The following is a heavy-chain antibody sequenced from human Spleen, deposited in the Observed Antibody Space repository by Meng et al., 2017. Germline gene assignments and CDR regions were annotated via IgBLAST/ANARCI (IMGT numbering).Heavy chain of an antibody. CDR2: ISSSSSYI. D-gene: IGHD5-18*01. Sequence: GESLKISCAASGFTFSSYSMNWVRQAPGKGLEWVSSISSSSSYIYYADSVKGRFTISRDNAKNSLYLQMNSLRAEDTAVYYCVRNSMLVGYTYGPGTYWGQGTLVTVSS. J-gene: IGHJ4*02. CDR1: GFTFSSYS. V-gene: IGHV3-21*01. CDR3: VRNSMLVGYTYGPGTY.